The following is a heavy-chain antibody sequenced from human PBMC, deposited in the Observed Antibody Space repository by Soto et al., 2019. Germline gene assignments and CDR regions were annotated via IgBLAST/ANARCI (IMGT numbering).Heavy chain of an antibody. V-gene: IGHV4-59*01. CDR1: GGSISSYY. CDR3: VMVRGVKRYYCFDP. CDR2: IYYSGST. D-gene: IGHD3-10*01. J-gene: IGHJ5*02. Sequence: PSETLSLTCTVSGGSISSYYWSWIRQRPGKGLEWMGYIYYSGSTNDNPSLKSRVTISIDTSNTQFSRNLLSVTAADTAVYSFVMVRGVKRYYCFDPWGQGTLVTVSS.